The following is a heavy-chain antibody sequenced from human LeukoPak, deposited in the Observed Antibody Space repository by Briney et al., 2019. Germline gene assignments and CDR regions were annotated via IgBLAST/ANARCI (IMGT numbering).Heavy chain of an antibody. D-gene: IGHD3-16*02. Sequence: GGSLRLSCAASGFTFSSYGMHWIRQAPGKGLEWVAVISYDGSNKYYADSVKGRFTISRDNSKNTLYLQMNSLRAEDTAVYYYEQELALDLRLGELSPYFDYWGQGTLVTVSS. CDR1: GFTFSSYG. J-gene: IGHJ4*02. CDR2: ISYDGSNK. CDR3: EQELALDLRLGELSPYFDY. V-gene: IGHV3-30*18.